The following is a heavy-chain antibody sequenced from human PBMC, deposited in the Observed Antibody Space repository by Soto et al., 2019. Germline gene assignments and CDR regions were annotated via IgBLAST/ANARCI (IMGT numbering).Heavy chain of an antibody. V-gene: IGHV3-64*01. CDR3: ARGSVAVMYDYYYYMDV. J-gene: IGHJ6*03. D-gene: IGHD2-8*02. CDR2: ISSNGGST. CDR1: GFTFSSYA. Sequence: GGSLRLSCAASGFTFSSYAMHWVRQAPGKGLEYVSAISSNGGSTYYANSVKGRFTISRDNSKNTLYLQMGSLRAEDMAVYYCARGSVAVMYDYYYYMDVWGKGTTVTVSS.